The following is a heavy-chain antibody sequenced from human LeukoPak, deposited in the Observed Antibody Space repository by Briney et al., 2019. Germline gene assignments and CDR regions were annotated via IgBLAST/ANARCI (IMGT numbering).Heavy chain of an antibody. CDR3: ARGLGVRGVMDV. D-gene: IGHD3-10*01. Sequence: GGSLRLSCAASGFTFSSYAMHWVRQAPGKGLEWVAVISYDGSNKYYADSVKGRFTISRDNSKNTLYLQMNSLRAEDTAVYYCARGLGVRGVMDVWGKGTTVTVSS. V-gene: IGHV3-30-3*01. J-gene: IGHJ6*04. CDR2: ISYDGSNK. CDR1: GFTFSSYA.